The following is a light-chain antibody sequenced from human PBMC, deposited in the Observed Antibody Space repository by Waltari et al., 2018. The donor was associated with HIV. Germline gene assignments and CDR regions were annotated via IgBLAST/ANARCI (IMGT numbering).Light chain of an antibody. CDR2: RAS. Sequence: DIQMTQSPSTLSASLGDRVTIHCRASQSINTWLAWYQQKPGKAPKLLIYRASSLESGVPSRFSAYGSGTEFTLTISSLQPDDFATYYCQQYSKLYTFGQGTKVEIK. V-gene: IGKV1-5*03. CDR3: QQYSKLYT. CDR1: QSINTW. J-gene: IGKJ2*01.